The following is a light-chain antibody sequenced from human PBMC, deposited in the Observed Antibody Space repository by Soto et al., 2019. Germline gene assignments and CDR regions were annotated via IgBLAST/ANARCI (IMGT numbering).Light chain of an antibody. CDR3: QQRAKWPRT. CDR2: GAS. Sequence: EIVLTQSPATLSLSPGERATLSCWASQSVSNSLAWFQQRPGQAPRLLIYGASDRATGIPARFSGTGSGTEFTLTISSLEPEDFAVYYCQQRAKWPRTFGQGTKVEIK. J-gene: IGKJ1*01. CDR1: QSVSNS. V-gene: IGKV3-11*01.